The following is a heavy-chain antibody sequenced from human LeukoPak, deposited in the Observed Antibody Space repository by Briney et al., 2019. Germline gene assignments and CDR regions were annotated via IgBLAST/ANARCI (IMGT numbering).Heavy chain of an antibody. CDR3: ARDASYCGGDCYPSYWFDP. Sequence: PSETLSLTCTVSGGSISSYYWSWIRQPPGKGLGWIGYIYYSGSTNYNPSLKSRVTISVDTSKNQFSLKLSSVTAADTAVCYCARDASYCGGDCYPSYWFDPWGQGTLVTVSS. CDR2: IYYSGST. CDR1: GGSISSYY. V-gene: IGHV4-59*01. J-gene: IGHJ5*02. D-gene: IGHD2-21*02.